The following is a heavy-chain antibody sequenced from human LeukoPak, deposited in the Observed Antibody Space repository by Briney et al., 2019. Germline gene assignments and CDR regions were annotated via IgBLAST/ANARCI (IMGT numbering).Heavy chain of an antibody. V-gene: IGHV3-66*02. D-gene: IGHD4-23*01. CDR3: ARDRGNGVFDV. J-gene: IGHJ3*01. CDR2: IYTGGST. Sequence: GGSLRLSCAASGFTVSNNYMSWVRQAPGKGLEWVSIIYTGGSTDYVDSVKGRFTISRDNSKNTLYLQMNSLRAEDTAVYYCARDRGNGVFDVRGQGTMVTVSS. CDR1: GFTVSNNY.